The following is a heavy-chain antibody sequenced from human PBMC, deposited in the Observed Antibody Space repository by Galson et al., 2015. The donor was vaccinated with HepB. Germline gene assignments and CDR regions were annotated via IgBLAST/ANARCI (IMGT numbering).Heavy chain of an antibody. D-gene: IGHD3-3*01. CDR1: GGTFSSYS. CDR2: VSSSISII. Sequence: SLRLSCAASGGTFSSYSMNWVRQAPGKGLEWVSYVSSSISIIYYAGSVKGRFTISGDNAKNSLYLQMNSLRDEDTSVYYCARDLVSPRNGFWSGYPSDYYYSMDVCGKGTTVTVSS. CDR3: ARDLVSPRNGFWSGYPSDYYYSMDV. V-gene: IGHV3-48*02. J-gene: IGHJ6*03.